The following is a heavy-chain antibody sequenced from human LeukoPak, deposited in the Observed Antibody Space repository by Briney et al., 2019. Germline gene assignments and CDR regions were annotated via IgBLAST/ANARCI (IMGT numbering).Heavy chain of an antibody. Sequence: ASVKVTCKASGNIFTGYYLHWVRQAPGQGLEWMGWINPNGGGPKYAPKFQGRVTMTRDTSINTVYMELSRLRSDDTAVYYCATGLFSYYYGSGAWGQGTLVTVSS. D-gene: IGHD3-10*01. CDR3: ATGLFSYYYGSGA. CDR1: GNIFTGYY. V-gene: IGHV1-2*02. CDR2: INPNGGGP. J-gene: IGHJ4*02.